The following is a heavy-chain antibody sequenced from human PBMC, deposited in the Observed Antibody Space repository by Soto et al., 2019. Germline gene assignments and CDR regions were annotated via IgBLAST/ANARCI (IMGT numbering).Heavy chain of an antibody. CDR2: INYSGNT. J-gene: IGHJ6*02. Sequence: PSETLSLTCTVSGDSINGAAYYWTWIRQHPGEGLEWIGYINYSGNTNYNPSLQSRVTISADVSKNQFSLRLTSVTAADTAVYYCVRDRTPSIFDGYDYNGMDVWGQGTAVTVSS. CDR3: VRDRTPSIFDGYDYNGMDV. V-gene: IGHV4-31*03. D-gene: IGHD3-3*02. CDR1: GDSINGAAYY.